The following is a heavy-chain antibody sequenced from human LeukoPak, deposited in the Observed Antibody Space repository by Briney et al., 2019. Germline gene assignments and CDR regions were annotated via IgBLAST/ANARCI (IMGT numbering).Heavy chain of an antibody. D-gene: IGHD1-26*01. Sequence: SVKVSCKASGGTFSSYAISWVRQAPGQGLEWMGGIIPIFGTANYAQKFQGRVTITRDTSASTAYMELSSLRSEDTAVYYCAREKVGANDYWGQGTLVTVSS. CDR1: GGTFSSYA. V-gene: IGHV1-69*05. CDR3: AREKVGANDY. CDR2: IIPIFGTA. J-gene: IGHJ4*02.